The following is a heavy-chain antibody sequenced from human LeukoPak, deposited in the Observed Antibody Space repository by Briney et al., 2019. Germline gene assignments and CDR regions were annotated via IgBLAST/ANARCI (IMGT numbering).Heavy chain of an antibody. CDR2: ILTSGST. CDR3: AREPYGSGSYLRLLRNYYYYYYMDV. D-gene: IGHD3-10*01. CDR1: GDSISSYY. J-gene: IGHJ6*03. Sequence: KPSETLSLTCNVSGDSISSYYWTWIRQPAGKGLQWIGRILTSGSTSYNPSLKSRLTIALDMSKNQFPLKLTSVTAADTAVYYCAREPYGSGSYLRLLRNYYYYYYMDVWGKGTTVTIS. V-gene: IGHV4-4*07.